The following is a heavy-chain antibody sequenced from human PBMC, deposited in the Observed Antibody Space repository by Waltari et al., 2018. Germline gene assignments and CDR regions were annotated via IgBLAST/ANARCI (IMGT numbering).Heavy chain of an antibody. CDR1: GGSFSGYP. CDR3: AREVDYIWGSYRKGGWFDP. Sequence: QVQLQPWGAGLLKPLETMSLTCAVYGGSFSGYPWSWIRQPPWQGLEWIGEINHSGSTNYKPSLQSRVTRAVDTSKNQFSLKLSSVTAADTAVYYCAREVDYIWGSYRKGGWFDPWGQGTLVTVSS. V-gene: IGHV4-34*01. J-gene: IGHJ5*02. D-gene: IGHD3-16*02. CDR2: INHSGST.